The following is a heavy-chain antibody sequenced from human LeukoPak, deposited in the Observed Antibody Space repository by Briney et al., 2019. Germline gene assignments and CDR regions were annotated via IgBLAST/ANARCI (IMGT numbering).Heavy chain of an antibody. CDR2: IRYDGSNK. J-gene: IGHJ4*02. V-gene: IGHV3-30*02. D-gene: IGHD1-26*01. Sequence: GGSLRLSCAASGFTFSSYGMHWVRQAPGKGLEWVAFIRYDGSNKYYADPVKGRFTISRDNSKNTLYLQMNSLRAEDTAVYYCAKAGSYGSSPFDYWGQGTLVTVSS. CDR3: AKAGSYGSSPFDY. CDR1: GFTFSSYG.